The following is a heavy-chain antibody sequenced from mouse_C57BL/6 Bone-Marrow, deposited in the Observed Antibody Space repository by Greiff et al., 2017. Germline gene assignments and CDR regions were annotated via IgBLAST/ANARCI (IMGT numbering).Heavy chain of an antibody. J-gene: IGHJ1*03. D-gene: IGHD2-4*01. CDR1: GYTFTSYW. CDR2: IDPSDSYT. V-gene: IGHV1-59*01. CDR3: ARDYDYDDWDFDV. Sequence: QVQLQQPGAELVRPGTSVKLSCKASGYTFTSYWMHWVKQRPGQGLEWIGVIDPSDSYTNYNQKFKGKATLTVDTSSSTAYMQLSSLTSEDSAVYYCARDYDYDDWDFDVWGTGTTVTVSS.